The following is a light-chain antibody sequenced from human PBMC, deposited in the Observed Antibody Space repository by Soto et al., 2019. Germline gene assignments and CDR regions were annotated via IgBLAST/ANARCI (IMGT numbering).Light chain of an antibody. CDR3: NSDTSRSTYV. CDR2: DVT. J-gene: IGLJ1*01. V-gene: IGLV2-14*03. Sequence: QSALTQPASVSGSPGQSITISCTGTSSDVGGFNYVSWYQQHPGKAPKLMIYDVTNRPSGVSYRFSGSKAGNTASLTISGLQADDDADYYCNSDTSRSTYVFGTGTKVTVL. CDR1: SSDVGGFNY.